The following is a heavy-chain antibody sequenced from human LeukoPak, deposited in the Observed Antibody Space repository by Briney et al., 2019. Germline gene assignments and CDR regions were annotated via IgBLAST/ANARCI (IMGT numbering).Heavy chain of an antibody. Sequence: QAGGSLRLSCAASGLTFSSYAMHWVRQAPGKGLEWVAVISYDGSNKYYADSVKGRFTISRDNSKNTLYLQMNSLRAEDTAVYYCARDPQQLYYFDYWGQGTLVTVSS. V-gene: IGHV3-30-3*01. CDR3: ARDPQQLYYFDY. D-gene: IGHD6-13*01. CDR2: ISYDGSNK. CDR1: GLTFSSYA. J-gene: IGHJ4*02.